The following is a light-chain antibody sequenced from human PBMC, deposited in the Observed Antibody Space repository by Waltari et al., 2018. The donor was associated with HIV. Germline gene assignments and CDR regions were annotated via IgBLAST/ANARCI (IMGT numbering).Light chain of an antibody. Sequence: SYELTQPPSVSVSPGQTARITCSGDALPKQYAYWYQQKAGKAPVLVIYKERERPSGIPERFSGSSSGTTVTLTISGVQAEDEADYYCESAHSSLWVFGGGTKLTVL. CDR1: ALPKQY. V-gene: IGLV3-25*03. J-gene: IGLJ3*02. CDR2: KER. CDR3: ESAHSSLWV.